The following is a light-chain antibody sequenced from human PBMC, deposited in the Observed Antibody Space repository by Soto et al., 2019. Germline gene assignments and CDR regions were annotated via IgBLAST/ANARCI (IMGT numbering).Light chain of an antibody. CDR1: HSVSSSY. Sequence: EIVLTQSPGTLSLSPGERATLSCRASHSVSSSYLAWYQQKPGQAPRLLFYGASNRATGIPDRFSGSGSGTDFTLTISRREPEDVVVYYCQQYYGSPPFTFGQGTRLEMK. V-gene: IGKV3-20*01. J-gene: IGKJ5*01. CDR2: GAS. CDR3: QQYYGSPPFT.